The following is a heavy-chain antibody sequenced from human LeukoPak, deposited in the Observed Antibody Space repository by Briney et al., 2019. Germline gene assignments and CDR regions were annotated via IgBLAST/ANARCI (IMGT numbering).Heavy chain of an antibody. CDR1: GGSISSGSYY. J-gene: IGHJ4*02. CDR2: IYTSGST. D-gene: IGHD6-13*01. Sequence: SETLSLTCTVSGGSISSGSYYWSWIRQPAGKGLGWIGRIYTSGSTNYNPSLKSRVTISVDTSKNQFSLKLSSVTAADTAVYYCARGIAAAGYWGQGTLVTVSP. CDR3: ARGIAAAGY. V-gene: IGHV4-61*02.